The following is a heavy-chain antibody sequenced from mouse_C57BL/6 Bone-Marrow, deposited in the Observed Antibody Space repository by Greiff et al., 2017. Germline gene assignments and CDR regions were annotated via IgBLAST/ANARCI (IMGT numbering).Heavy chain of an antibody. D-gene: IGHD1-1*02. Sequence: QQSCKASGYTFTSYWMQWVKQRPGQGLEWIGEIDPSDSYTNYNQKFKGKATLTVDTSSSTAYMQLSSLTSEDAAVYYCARGVAFAYWGQGTLVTVSA. CDR2: IDPSDSYT. CDR1: GYTFTSYW. J-gene: IGHJ3*01. V-gene: IGHV1-50*01. CDR3: ARGVAFAY.